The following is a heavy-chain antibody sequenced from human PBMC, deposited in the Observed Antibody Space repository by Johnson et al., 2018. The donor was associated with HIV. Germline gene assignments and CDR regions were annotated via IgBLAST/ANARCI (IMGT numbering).Heavy chain of an antibody. D-gene: IGHD2-2*01. CDR1: GFTFSSYD. V-gene: IGHV3-13*01. CDR3: ARVPAADDAFDI. Sequence: VQLVESGGGLVQPGGSLRLSCAASGFTFSSYDMHWVRQATGKGLEWVSAIGTAGDTYYPGSGKGRFTISRENAKNSLYLQMNSLRAGDTAVYYCARVPAADDAFDIWGQGTMVTVSS. J-gene: IGHJ3*02. CDR2: IGTAGDT.